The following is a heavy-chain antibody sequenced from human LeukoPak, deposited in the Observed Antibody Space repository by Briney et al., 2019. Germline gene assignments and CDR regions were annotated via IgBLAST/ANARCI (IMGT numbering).Heavy chain of an antibody. CDR3: ARSGLSRFGV. Sequence: GGSLRLSCAASGFIFSNYAMSCVRQAPGKGLQWVSAFSGSGGSTYYADSVKGRFTISRDNSRNTLYLQMNSLRAEGTTVYYCARSGLSRFGVWGPVVLVTVSS. V-gene: IGHV3-23*01. D-gene: IGHD3-3*01. CDR1: GFIFSNYA. CDR2: FSGSGGST. J-gene: IGHJ4*02.